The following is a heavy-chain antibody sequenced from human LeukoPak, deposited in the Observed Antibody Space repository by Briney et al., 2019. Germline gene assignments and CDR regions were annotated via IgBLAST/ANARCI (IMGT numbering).Heavy chain of an antibody. CDR3: ARAGYSSGWYVDYFDY. V-gene: IGHV3-23*01. Sequence: GGSLRLSCAASGFTFSSYAMNWVRQAPGRGLEWVSGFSGSGGTTYYADSVKGRFTISRDNAKNSLYLQMNSLRAEDTAVYYCARAGYSSGWYVDYFDYWGQGTLVTVSS. CDR1: GFTFSSYA. J-gene: IGHJ4*02. D-gene: IGHD6-19*01. CDR2: FSGSGGTT.